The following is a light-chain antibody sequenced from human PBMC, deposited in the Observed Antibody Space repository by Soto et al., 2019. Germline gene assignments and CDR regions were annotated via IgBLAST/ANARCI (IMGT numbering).Light chain of an antibody. CDR1: QSISNY. V-gene: IGKV1-39*01. J-gene: IGKJ4*01. Sequence: DIQMTQSPFSLPASVGDRVNITCRASQSISNYLNWYQHKPGRAPSLLIHGASSLQGGVPSRFSGSGSGTDFTLTISRLHPEDFTTYYCQQTYSAPLTFGGGTRVEF. CDR3: QQTYSAPLT. CDR2: GAS.